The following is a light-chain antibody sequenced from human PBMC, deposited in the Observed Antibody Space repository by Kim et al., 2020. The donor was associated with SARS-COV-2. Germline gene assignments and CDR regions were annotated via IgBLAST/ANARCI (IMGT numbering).Light chain of an antibody. CDR1: QSINNW. J-gene: IGKJ4*01. CDR3: QQYDRNPLT. Sequence: ESVGDRVTITCRASQSINNWLAWYQQKPGKAPKALIYKASDLESGVPSRFSGSAFGTEFTLTISSLQPDDFATYYCQQYDRNPLTFGGGTKVDIK. V-gene: IGKV1-5*03. CDR2: KAS.